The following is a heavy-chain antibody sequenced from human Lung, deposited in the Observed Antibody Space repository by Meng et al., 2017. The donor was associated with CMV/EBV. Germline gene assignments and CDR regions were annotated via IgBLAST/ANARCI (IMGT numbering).Heavy chain of an antibody. V-gene: IGHV1-46*01. CDR2: INPSGGST. D-gene: IGHD1-26*01. Sequence: ASVXVSXKASGYTFTSYYMHWVRQAPGQGLEWMGIINPSGGSTSYAQKFQGRVTMTRDTSTSTVYMELSSLRSEDTAVYYGARGEPRDKTYDYWGQGTLVTVSS. J-gene: IGHJ4*02. CDR1: GYTFTSYY. CDR3: ARGEPRDKTYDY.